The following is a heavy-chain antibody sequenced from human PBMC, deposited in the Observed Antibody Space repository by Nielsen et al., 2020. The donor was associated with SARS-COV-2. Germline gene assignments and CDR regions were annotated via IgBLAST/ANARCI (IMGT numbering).Heavy chain of an antibody. D-gene: IGHD5-24*01. Sequence: SETLSLTCAVYGGSFSGYYWSWIRQPPGKGLEWIGEINHSGSTNYNQSLKLRVTISVDKSKNQFSLKLSSVTAADTAVYYCARGLFQGDGYTDYWGQGTLVTVSS. CDR1: GGSFSGYY. J-gene: IGHJ4*02. CDR2: INHSGST. V-gene: IGHV4-34*01. CDR3: ARGLFQGDGYTDY.